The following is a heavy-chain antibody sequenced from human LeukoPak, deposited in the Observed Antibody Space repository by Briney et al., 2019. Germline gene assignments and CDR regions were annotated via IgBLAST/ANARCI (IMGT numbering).Heavy chain of an antibody. J-gene: IGHJ5*02. CDR2: INHSGST. CDR3: ARDQYYDYGGNSAFDP. Sequence: PSETLSLTCAVYGGSFSGYYWSWIRQPPGKGLEWIGEINHSGSTNYNPSLTSRVTISVDTSKNQFSLKLSSVTAADTAVYYCARDQYYDYGGNSAFDPWGQGTLVTVSS. V-gene: IGHV4-34*01. D-gene: IGHD4-23*01. CDR1: GGSFSGYY.